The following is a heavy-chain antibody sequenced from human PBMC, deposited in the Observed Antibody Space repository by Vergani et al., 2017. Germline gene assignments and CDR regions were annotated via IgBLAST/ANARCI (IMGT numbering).Heavy chain of an antibody. CDR2: ISYDGSNK. Sequence: QVQLVESGGGVVQPGRSLRLSCAASGFTFSSYGMHWVRQAPGKGLEWVAVISYDGSNKYYADSVKGRFTISRDNSKNTLYLQMNSLRAEDTAVYYCAKEEPWDFWSGYYDYWGQGTLVTVSS. CDR1: GFTFSSYG. J-gene: IGHJ4*02. V-gene: IGHV3-30*18. D-gene: IGHD3-3*01. CDR3: AKEEPWDFWSGYYDY.